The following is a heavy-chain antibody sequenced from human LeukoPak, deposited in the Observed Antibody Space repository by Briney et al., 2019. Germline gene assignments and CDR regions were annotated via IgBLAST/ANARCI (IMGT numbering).Heavy chain of an antibody. Sequence: PSETLSLTCTVSGGSISSSSYYWGWIRQPPGKGLEWIGSIYYSGSTYYNPPLKSRVTISVDTSKNQFSLKLSSVTAADTAVYYCARWTDYYDSSGYYAEYFQHWGQGTLVTVSS. J-gene: IGHJ1*01. CDR3: ARWTDYYDSSGYYAEYFQH. CDR1: GGSISSSSYY. D-gene: IGHD3-22*01. CDR2: IYYSGST. V-gene: IGHV4-39*07.